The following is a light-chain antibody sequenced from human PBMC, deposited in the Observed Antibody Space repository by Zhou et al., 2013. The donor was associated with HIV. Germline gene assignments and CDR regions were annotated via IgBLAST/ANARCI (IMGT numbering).Light chain of an antibody. CDR2: ANS. V-gene: IGLV1-40*01. CDR1: SSNIGAGHD. J-gene: IGLJ2*01. Sequence: QSVLTQPPSVSGAPGQRVTISCTGSSSNIGAGHDVHWYRQLPGTAPKVVIYANSNRPSGVPDRFSGSRSGTSASLAITGLLAEDEADYYCGAWDDSLNGVVFGGGTKLTVL. CDR3: GAWDDSLNGVV.